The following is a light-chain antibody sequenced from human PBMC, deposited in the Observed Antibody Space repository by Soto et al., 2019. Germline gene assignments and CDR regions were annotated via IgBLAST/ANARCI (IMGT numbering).Light chain of an antibody. CDR1: QSISIN. Sequence: EIVMTQSPATLSVSPGERAILSCRASQSISINLAWYQQEPGQAPRLLIYAASNRATGVPARFSGSWSGTEFTLTIRSLKSEDFAVDYCQQYNNWITFGQGTRLEIK. V-gene: IGKV3-15*01. CDR2: AAS. J-gene: IGKJ5*01. CDR3: QQYNNWIT.